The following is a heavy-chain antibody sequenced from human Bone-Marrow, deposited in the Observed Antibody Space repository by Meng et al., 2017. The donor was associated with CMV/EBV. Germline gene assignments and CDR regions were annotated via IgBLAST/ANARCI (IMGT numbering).Heavy chain of an antibody. Sequence: SVKVSCKASGGALITYSLSWVRQAPGQGLEWLGGIIPIFRTPNYARSFHGRVTITTDESTATAYMELRGLRSEDTAVYYCARVVDNYDSSGYPNYYGMDVWGQGTTVTVSS. CDR3: ARVVDNYDSSGYPNYYGMDV. J-gene: IGHJ6*02. V-gene: IGHV1-69*05. CDR2: IIPIFRTP. CDR1: GGALITYS. D-gene: IGHD3-22*01.